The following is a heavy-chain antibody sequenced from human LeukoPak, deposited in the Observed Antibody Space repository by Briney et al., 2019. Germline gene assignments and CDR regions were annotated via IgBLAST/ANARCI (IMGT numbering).Heavy chain of an antibody. J-gene: IGHJ4*02. CDR2: ISSSSSYI. D-gene: IGHD6-6*01. CDR3: ARGSSSKFDY. Sequence: GGSLRLSCAASGFTFSSYSMNWVRQAPGKGLEWVSSISSSSSYIYYADSVKGRFTISRDNAKNSLYLPMNGLRAEDTAVYYCARGSSSKFDYWGQGTLVTVSS. V-gene: IGHV3-21*01. CDR1: GFTFSSYS.